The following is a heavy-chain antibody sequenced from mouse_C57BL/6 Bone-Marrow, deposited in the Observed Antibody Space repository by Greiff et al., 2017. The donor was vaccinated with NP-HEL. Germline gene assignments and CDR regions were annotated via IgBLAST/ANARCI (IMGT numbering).Heavy chain of an antibody. J-gene: IGHJ1*03. V-gene: IGHV1-61*01. CDR1: GYTFTSYW. CDR3: ARDYYYGSRYPWYFDV. D-gene: IGHD1-1*01. CDR2: IYPSDSET. Sequence: QVQLQQPGAELVRPGSSVKLSCKASGYTFTSYWLDWVKQRPGQGLEWIGNIYPSDSETHYNQKFKDKATLTVDKSSSTAYMQLSSLTSEDSAVYYCARDYYYGSRYPWYFDVWGTGTTVTVSS.